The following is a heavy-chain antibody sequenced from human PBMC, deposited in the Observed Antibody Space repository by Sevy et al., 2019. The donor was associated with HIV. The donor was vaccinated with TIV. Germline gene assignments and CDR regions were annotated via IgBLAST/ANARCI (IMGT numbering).Heavy chain of an antibody. CDR3: ARTVTTWFDP. J-gene: IGHJ5*02. D-gene: IGHD4-4*01. V-gene: IGHV4-34*01. CDR1: GGSFSGYY. Sequence: SETLSLTCAVYGGSFSGYYWSWIRQPPGKGLEWIGEINHSGSTNYNPSLKSRVTISVDTSKNQFSLKLSSVTAADTAVYYCARTVTTWFDPWGQGTLVTVSS. CDR2: INHSGST.